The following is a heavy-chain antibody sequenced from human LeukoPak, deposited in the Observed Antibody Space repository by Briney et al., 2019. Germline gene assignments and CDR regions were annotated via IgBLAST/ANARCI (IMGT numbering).Heavy chain of an antibody. J-gene: IGHJ4*02. D-gene: IGHD3-16*02. V-gene: IGHV3-33*01. Sequence: PGGSLRLSCAASGFTFSSYGMHWVRQAPGKGLEWVAVIWYDGSNKYYADSVKGRFTISRDNSKNTLYLQMNSLRAEDTAVYYCAREREGSYLEYWGQGALVTVSS. CDR1: GFTFSSYG. CDR3: AREREGSYLEY. CDR2: IWYDGSNK.